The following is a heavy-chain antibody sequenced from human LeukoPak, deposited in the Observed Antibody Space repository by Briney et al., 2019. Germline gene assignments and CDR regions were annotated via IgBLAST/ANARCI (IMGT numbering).Heavy chain of an antibody. CDR1: GFTFSTYS. V-gene: IGHV3-23*01. J-gene: IGHJ4*02. D-gene: IGHD6-19*01. Sequence: GGSLRLSCAASGFTFSTYSMTWVRQGPGKGLGWVSSIYPSGDSTFYADSVKGRFTISRDNSKNTLYLQMSRLRTEDTAIYYCAKDVVPDSGWDLDYWGQGTLVTVSS. CDR3: AKDVVPDSGWDLDY. CDR2: IYPSGDST.